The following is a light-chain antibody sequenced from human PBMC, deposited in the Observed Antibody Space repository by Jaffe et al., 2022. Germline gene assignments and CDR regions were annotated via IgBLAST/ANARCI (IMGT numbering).Light chain of an antibody. V-gene: IGLV3-21*04. CDR1: NVGSKS. Sequence: SYVLTQPPSVSVAPGKTARIPCGGNNVGSKSVHWYQQKPGQAPVLVIYYDSDRPSGIPERFSGSNSGNTATLTISRVEAGDEADYYCQVWDSSSDHGVFGGGTKLTVL. J-gene: IGLJ3*02. CDR2: YDS. CDR3: QVWDSSSDHGV.